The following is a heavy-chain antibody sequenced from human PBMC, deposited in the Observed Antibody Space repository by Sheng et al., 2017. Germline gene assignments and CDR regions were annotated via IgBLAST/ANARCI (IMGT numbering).Heavy chain of an antibody. V-gene: IGHV4-34*01. CDR1: GGSFSGYY. CDR2: INHSGST. CDR3: ARRGIQLWLHRYFDL. D-gene: IGHD5-18*01. Sequence: QVQLQQWGAGLLKPSETLSLTCAVYGGSFSGYYWSWIRQPPGKGLEWIGEINHSGSTNYNPSLKSRVTISVDTSKNQFSLKLSSVTAADTAVYYCARRGIQLWLHRYFDLWGRGTLVTVSS. J-gene: IGHJ2*01.